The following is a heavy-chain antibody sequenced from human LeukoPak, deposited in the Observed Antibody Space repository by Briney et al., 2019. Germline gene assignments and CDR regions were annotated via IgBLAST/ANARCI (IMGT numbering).Heavy chain of an antibody. CDR3: ARSDRLITMVRGSYWFDP. V-gene: IGHV3-11*01. D-gene: IGHD3-10*01. CDR2: ISSSGSTI. Sequence: PGGSLRLSCAASGFTFSDYYMSWIRQAPGKGLEWVSYISSSGSTIYYADSVKGRFTISRDNAKNSLYLQMNSLRAEDTAVYYCARSDRLITMVRGSYWFDPWGQGTLVTVSS. J-gene: IGHJ5*02. CDR1: GFTFSDYY.